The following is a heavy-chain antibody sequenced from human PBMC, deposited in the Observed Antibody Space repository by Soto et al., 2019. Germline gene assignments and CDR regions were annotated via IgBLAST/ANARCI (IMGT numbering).Heavy chain of an antibody. Sequence: TLSLSCACSDEYVSTEKYYLSWLRPPPGKGLEWIGYIYYSGTTNYNSYLKSRLTLSVDMSKNQFSLKLTSVTAADTAVYFCARSQRGRTAFTFDYWGQGDLVTVS. CDR1: DEYVSTEKYY. CDR3: ARSQRGRTAFTFDY. D-gene: IGHD3-16*01. J-gene: IGHJ4*02. V-gene: IGHV4-61*01. CDR2: IYYSGTT.